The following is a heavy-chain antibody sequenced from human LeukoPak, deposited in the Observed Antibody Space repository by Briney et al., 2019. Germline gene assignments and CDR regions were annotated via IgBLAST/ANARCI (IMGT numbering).Heavy chain of an antibody. J-gene: IGHJ4*02. CDR2: IYVSGST. CDR1: GGSVSSGSYY. V-gene: IGHV4-61*01. CDR3: ARGGKGFPLGLRFDY. D-gene: IGHD2-21*01. Sequence: SETLSLTCTVSGGSVSSGSYYWTWIRQPPGKGLEWIGYIYVSGSTNYNPSLKSRVTISVDTSKNQFSLNLTSVTAADTAVYYCARGGKGFPLGLRFDYWGQGSLVTVSS.